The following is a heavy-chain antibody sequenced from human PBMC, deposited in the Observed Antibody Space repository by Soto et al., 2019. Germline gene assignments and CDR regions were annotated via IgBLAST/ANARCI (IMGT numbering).Heavy chain of an antibody. J-gene: IGHJ6*04. CDR3: AKDRSRIFGGVTHMGYYYYGMDV. CDR1: GFTFSSYG. D-gene: IGHD3-3*01. Sequence: PGGSLRLSCAASGFTFSSYGMHWVRQAPGKGLEWVAVISQDGSNKYYADSVTGRFTISRDNSKNTLYLQMNSLRAEDTAVYYCAKDRSRIFGGVTHMGYYYYGMDVWGEGTKVTVSS. CDR2: ISQDGSNK. V-gene: IGHV3-30*18.